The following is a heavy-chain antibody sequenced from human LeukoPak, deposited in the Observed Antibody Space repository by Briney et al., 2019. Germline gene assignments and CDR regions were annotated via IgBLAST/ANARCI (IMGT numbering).Heavy chain of an antibody. D-gene: IGHD2-21*02. CDR3: ARVIIKGVVTAIPYYYGMDV. Sequence: GGSLSLSCAASGFTFSSYAMHWVRQAPGKGLEWVAVISYDGSNKYYADSVKGRFTISRDNSKNTLYLQMNSLRAEDTAVYYCARVIIKGVVTAIPYYYGMDVWGQGTTVTVSS. V-gene: IGHV3-30-3*01. CDR1: GFTFSSYA. J-gene: IGHJ6*02. CDR2: ISYDGSNK.